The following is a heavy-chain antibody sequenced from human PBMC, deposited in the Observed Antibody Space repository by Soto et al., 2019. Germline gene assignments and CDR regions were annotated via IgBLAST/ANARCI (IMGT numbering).Heavy chain of an antibody. V-gene: IGHV3-30-3*01. CDR1: GFTFSSYP. CDR2: ISYDGGNQ. D-gene: IGHD1-20*01. J-gene: IGHJ4*02. Sequence: PGGSLRLSCGASGFTFSSYPMHWDRQAPGKGLEWVTVISYDGGNQYYADSVKGRFTISRDNSKDTLYLQMHSLRSDDTAVYFCARGPITQTSFIDHWGQGTLVTVSS. CDR3: ARGPITQTSFIDH.